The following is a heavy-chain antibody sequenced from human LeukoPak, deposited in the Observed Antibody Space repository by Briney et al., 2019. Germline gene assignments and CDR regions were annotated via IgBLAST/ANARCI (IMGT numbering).Heavy chain of an antibody. CDR1: GYTLTELS. CDR3: ATRGDYSDAFDI. V-gene: IGHV1-24*01. D-gene: IGHD4-11*01. J-gene: IGHJ3*02. CDR2: FDPEDGET. Sequence: PGASVTVSCKVSGYTLTELSMHWVRQAPGKGLEWMGGFDPEDGETIYAQKFQGRVTMTEDTSTDTAYMELSSLRSEDTAVYYCATRGDYSDAFDIWGQGTMVTVAS.